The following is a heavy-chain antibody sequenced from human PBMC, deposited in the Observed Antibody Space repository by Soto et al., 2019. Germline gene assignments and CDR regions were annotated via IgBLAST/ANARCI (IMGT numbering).Heavy chain of an antibody. D-gene: IGHD6-19*01. CDR2: IIPIFGTA. V-gene: IGHV1-69*13. CDR3: ARDLVKAVAVTWDAFDN. J-gene: IGHJ3*02. CDR1: GGTFSSYA. Sequence: ASVKVSCKASGGTFSSYAISWVRQAPGQGLEWMGGIIPIFGTANYAQKFQGRVTITADESTSTAYMELSSLRSEDTAVYYCARDLVKAVAVTWDAFDNWRQGTTVTV.